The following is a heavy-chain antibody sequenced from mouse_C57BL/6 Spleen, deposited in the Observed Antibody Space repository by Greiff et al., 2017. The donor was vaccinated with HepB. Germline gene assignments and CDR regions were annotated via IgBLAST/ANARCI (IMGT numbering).Heavy chain of an antibody. Sequence: EVQVVESVAELVRPGASVKLSCTASGFNIKNTYMHWVKQRPEQGLEWIGRIDPANGNTKYAPKFQGKAPITADTSSNTAYLQLSSLTSEDTAIYYCARDYDGYYGYYAMDYWGQGTSVTVSS. CDR1: GFNIKNTY. CDR2: IDPANGNT. CDR3: ARDYDGYYGYYAMDY. J-gene: IGHJ4*01. D-gene: IGHD2-3*01. V-gene: IGHV14-3*01.